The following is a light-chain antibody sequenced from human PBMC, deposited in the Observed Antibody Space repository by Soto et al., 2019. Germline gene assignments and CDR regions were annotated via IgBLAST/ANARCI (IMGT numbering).Light chain of an antibody. J-gene: IGLJ3*02. CDR2: EVS. Sequence: QSALTQPASVSGSPGQSITISCTGTSSDVGGYNSVSWYQQHPGRAPELMIYEVSNQPSALSNRFSGSKSGNTASLTISGLQAADGADYYCSSYTTINTRVFGGGTKLTV. V-gene: IGLV2-14*01. CDR3: SSYTTINTRV. CDR1: SSDVGGYNS.